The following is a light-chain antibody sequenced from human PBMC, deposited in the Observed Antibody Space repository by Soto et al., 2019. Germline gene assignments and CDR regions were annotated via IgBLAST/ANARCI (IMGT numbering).Light chain of an antibody. J-gene: IGKJ4*01. CDR2: DAS. V-gene: IGKV3-15*01. CDR3: QQCSWHPFTVT. CDR1: QSVSSN. Sequence: EIVMTQSPATLSVSPGERATLSCRASQSVSSNLAWYQQKPGQATRLLIYDASTRATGIPARFSGSGSGTEYTLTLSSLQSADSAVYYCQQCSWHPFTVTFGGGTKVEIK.